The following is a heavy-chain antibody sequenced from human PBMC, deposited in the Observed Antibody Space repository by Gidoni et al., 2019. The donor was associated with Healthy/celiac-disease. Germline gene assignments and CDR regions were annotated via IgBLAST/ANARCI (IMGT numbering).Heavy chain of an antibody. CDR2: IYYSGST. V-gene: IGHV4-59*08. CDR3: ARLEGAMVRGGNWFDP. D-gene: IGHD3-10*01. J-gene: IGHJ5*02. Sequence: QVQLQESGPGLVKPSETLSLTCTVSGGSISSYYWSWIRQPPGKGLEWIGYIYYSGSTNYNPSLKSRVTISVDTSKNQFSLKLSSVTAADTAVYYCARLEGAMVRGGNWFDPWGQGTLVTVSS. CDR1: GGSISSYY.